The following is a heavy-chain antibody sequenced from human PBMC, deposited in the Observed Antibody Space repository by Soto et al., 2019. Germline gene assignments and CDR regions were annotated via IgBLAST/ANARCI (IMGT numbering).Heavy chain of an antibody. V-gene: IGHV1-18*01. Sequence: QVHMVQSGAEVKKPGASVNVACKASGYSFTSYGVSWVRQAPGQGLEWMGWISTYNGNTNYAQKFQDRVKMTADTSTSTPYMELGSLRSDDTAIYCCMGGDVGWLDARRQGEMEPWGQGTLVTVSA. D-gene: IGHD6-19*01. CDR1: GYSFTSYG. J-gene: IGHJ5*02. CDR2: ISTYNGNT. CDR3: MGGDVGWLDARRQGEMEP.